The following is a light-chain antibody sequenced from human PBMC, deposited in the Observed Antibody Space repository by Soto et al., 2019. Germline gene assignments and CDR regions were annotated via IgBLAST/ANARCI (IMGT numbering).Light chain of an antibody. Sequence: QSALTQPASVSGSPGQPITISCTGTSNDVGGYNFVSWYQQHPGKAPKLLIFEVSERPSGVSNRFSGSKSGNTASLTISGLQGEDEADYYCSSYTDTSTLLIFGGGTKVTVL. CDR3: SSYTDTSTLLI. CDR1: SNDVGGYNF. V-gene: IGLV2-14*01. CDR2: EVS. J-gene: IGLJ2*01.